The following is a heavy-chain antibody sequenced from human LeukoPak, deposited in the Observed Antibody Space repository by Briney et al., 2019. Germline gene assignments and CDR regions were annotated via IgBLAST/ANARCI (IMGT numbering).Heavy chain of an antibody. D-gene: IGHD1-1*01. CDR2: ISSSGSTI. J-gene: IGHJ6*02. Sequence: GGSLRLSCAASGFTFSSYVMNWVRQAPGKGLEWVSYISSSGSTIYYADSVKGRFTISRDNAKNSLYLQMNSLRAEDTAIYYCARDKNDGYHDGMDVWGQGTTVTVSS. V-gene: IGHV3-48*03. CDR3: ARDKNDGYHDGMDV. CDR1: GFTFSSYV.